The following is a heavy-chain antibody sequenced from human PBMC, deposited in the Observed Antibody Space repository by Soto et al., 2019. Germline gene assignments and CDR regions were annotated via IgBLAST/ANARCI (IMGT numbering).Heavy chain of an antibody. D-gene: IGHD3-22*01. J-gene: IGHJ4*02. CDR2: ISISGGTI. CDR1: GFTFSDYY. CDR3: ARDLLYYDSSGLDF. Sequence: QVQLVESGGGLVKPGGSLRLSCAASGFTFSDYYMTWIRQAPGKGLEWISYISISGGTIYYADSVKGPITISRDNAKNSLYLQTNSLRPEDTAVYFCARDLLYYDSSGLDFWGQGTLVTVSS. V-gene: IGHV3-11*01.